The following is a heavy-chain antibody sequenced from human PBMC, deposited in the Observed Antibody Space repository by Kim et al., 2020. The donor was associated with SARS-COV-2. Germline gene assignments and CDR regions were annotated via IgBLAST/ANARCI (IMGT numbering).Heavy chain of an antibody. Sequence: GGSLRLSCAASGFTFSDYSMSWIRQAPGKGLEWVSYISGSGSYTNYADSVKGLFTISRDNAKNSLYLQMDSLRAEDTAVYYCTRDTFLGVVIHQFDNWGQGALVTVSS. J-gene: IGHJ4*02. CDR2: ISGSGSYT. V-gene: IGHV3-11*06. CDR3: TRDTFLGVVIHQFDN. CDR1: GFTFSDYS. D-gene: IGHD3-10*01.